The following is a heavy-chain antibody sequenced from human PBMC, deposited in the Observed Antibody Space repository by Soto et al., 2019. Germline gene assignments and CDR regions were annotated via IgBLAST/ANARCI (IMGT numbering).Heavy chain of an antibody. V-gene: IGHV1-46*01. CDR3: ARNQGPIGYCSGGSCYPHFDY. Sequence: ASVKVSCKASGYTFTSYYMHWVRQAPGQGLEWMGIINPSGGSTSYAQKFQGRVTMTRDTSTSTVYMELSSLRSEDTAVYYFARNQGPIGYCSGGSCYPHFDYWGQGTLVTVSS. D-gene: IGHD2-15*01. J-gene: IGHJ4*02. CDR1: GYTFTSYY. CDR2: INPSGGST.